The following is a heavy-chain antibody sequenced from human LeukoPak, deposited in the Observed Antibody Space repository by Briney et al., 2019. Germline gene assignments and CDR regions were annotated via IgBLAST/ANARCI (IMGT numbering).Heavy chain of an antibody. CDR3: ARSVGYYYDSSGDRFYDYYFYMDV. CDR2: IYYSGCT. Sequence: SETLSLTCTVSGGSISSYYWSWIRQPPGKGLEWIGYIYYSGCTNYNPSLKSRVTISVDTSKNQFSLKLSSVTAADTAVYYCARSVGYYYDSSGDRFYDYYFYMDVWGKGTSVIVSS. CDR1: GGSISSYY. D-gene: IGHD3-22*01. J-gene: IGHJ6*03. V-gene: IGHV4-59*01.